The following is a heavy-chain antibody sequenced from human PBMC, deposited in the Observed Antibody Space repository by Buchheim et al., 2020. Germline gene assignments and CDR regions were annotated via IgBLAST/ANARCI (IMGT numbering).Heavy chain of an antibody. CDR2: IKQDGSEK. CDR3: ARDHPCGSSSCGFFDY. CDR1: GFTFSSHW. V-gene: IGHV3-7*01. J-gene: IGHJ4*02. Sequence: EVQLVESGGGLVQPGGSLRLSCAASGFTFSSHWMSWVRQAPGKGLEWVANIKQDGSEKYYVDSVKGRFTISRDNAKNSLYLQMNSLRAEDTAVYYCARDHPCGSSSCGFFDYWGQGTL. D-gene: IGHD6-6*01.